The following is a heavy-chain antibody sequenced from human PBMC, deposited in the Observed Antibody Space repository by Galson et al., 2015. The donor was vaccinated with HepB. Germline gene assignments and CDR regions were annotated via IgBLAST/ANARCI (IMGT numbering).Heavy chain of an antibody. CDR2: IWYDGSKK. CDR3: ARGSGSGPLHYYFGMDV. CDR1: GFTFSSYG. J-gene: IGHJ6*02. D-gene: IGHD3-10*01. Sequence: SLRLSCAASGFTFSSYGMHWVRQAPGKGLEWVAVIWYDGSKKYYADSVKGRFTISRDNSKNTLYLQMNSLRAEDTAVYYCARGSGSGPLHYYFGMDVWGQGTTVTVSS. V-gene: IGHV3-33*01.